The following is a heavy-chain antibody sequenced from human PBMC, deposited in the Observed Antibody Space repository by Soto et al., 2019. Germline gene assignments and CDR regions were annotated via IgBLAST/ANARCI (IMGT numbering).Heavy chain of an antibody. J-gene: IGHJ4*02. V-gene: IGHV3-53*01. CDR1: GFNVGSDY. Sequence: PGGSLRLSCAASGFNVGSDYMTWVRQAPGKRLEWVSFIYSGGRTFYGDSVEGRFTISRDNSKNTLYLQMDSLRAEDTAVYYCARPHRSGYFDYWGQGTLVTVSS. CDR2: IYSGGRT. CDR3: ARPHRSGYFDY.